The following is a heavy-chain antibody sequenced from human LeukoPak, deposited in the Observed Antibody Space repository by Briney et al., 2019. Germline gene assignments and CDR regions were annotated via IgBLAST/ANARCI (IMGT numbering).Heavy chain of an antibody. CDR3: ARDGAMVIATDAFDI. CDR2: IKQDGSEK. J-gene: IGHJ3*02. V-gene: IGHV3-7*01. CDR1: GFTFSSYW. Sequence: PGGSLRLSCAASGFTFSSYWMSWVRQAPGKGLEWVANIKQDGSEKYYVDSVKGRFTISRDNAKNSLYLQMNSLRAEDTAVYYCARDGAMVIATDAFDIWGQGTMVTVSS. D-gene: IGHD5-18*01.